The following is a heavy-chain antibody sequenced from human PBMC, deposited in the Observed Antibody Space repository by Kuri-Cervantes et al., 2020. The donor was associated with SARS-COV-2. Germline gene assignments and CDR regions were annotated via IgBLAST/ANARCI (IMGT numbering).Heavy chain of an antibody. V-gene: IGHV3-33*05. CDR3: ARWSIVGATRGLLRYYGMDV. CDR2: ISYDGSNK. CDR1: GFTFRSYW. D-gene: IGHD1-26*01. J-gene: IGHJ6*02. Sequence: LSLTCAASGFTFRSYWMHWVRQAPGKGLEWVAVISYDGSNKYYADPVKGRFTISRDNSKNTLYLQMNSLRAEDTAVYYCARWSIVGATRGLLRYYGMDVWGQGTTVTVSS.